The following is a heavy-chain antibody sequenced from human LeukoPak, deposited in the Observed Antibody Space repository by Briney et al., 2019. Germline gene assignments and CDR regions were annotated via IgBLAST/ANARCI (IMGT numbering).Heavy chain of an antibody. V-gene: IGHV3-66*01. CDR2: IYSGGST. CDR3: ARDQSYGVRFDY. CDR1: GFTVSSNY. J-gene: IGHJ4*02. Sequence: GGSLRLSCAASGFTVSSNYMSWVRQAPGKGLEWVSVIYSGGSTYYADSVKGRFTISRDNSKNTLYLQMNSLRAEDTAVYYCARDQSYGVRFDYWGQGTLVTVSS. D-gene: IGHD4-17*01.